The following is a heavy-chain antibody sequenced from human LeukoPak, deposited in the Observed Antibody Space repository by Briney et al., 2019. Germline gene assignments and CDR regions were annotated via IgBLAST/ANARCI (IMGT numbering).Heavy chain of an antibody. CDR2: IYSSGST. CDR3: ARGRFGLSLDY. CDR1: RFTVSCNY. Sequence: GGSLRLSCAASRFTVSCNYMSWVRQAPGKGLEWVSFIYSSGSTYYADSVRGRFTISRDNSNNTLYLQMNSLRVEDTAVYYCARGRFGLSLDYWGQGTLVTVSS. V-gene: IGHV3-66*01. D-gene: IGHD3-16*01. J-gene: IGHJ4*02.